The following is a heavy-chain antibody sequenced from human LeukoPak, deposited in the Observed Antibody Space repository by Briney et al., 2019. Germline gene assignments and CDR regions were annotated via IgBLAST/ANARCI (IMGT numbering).Heavy chain of an antibody. D-gene: IGHD3-22*01. CDR2: ISSSSSTI. J-gene: IGHJ6*02. V-gene: IGHV3-48*01. Sequence: SGGSLRLSCAASGFTFSSYSMNWVRQAPGKGLEWVSYISSSSSTIYYADSVKGRFTISRDNSKNTLYLQMNSLRAEDTAVYYCARDIRYYYDSSPSVRGQGTTVTVSS. CDR3: ARDIRYYYDSSPSV. CDR1: GFTFSSYS.